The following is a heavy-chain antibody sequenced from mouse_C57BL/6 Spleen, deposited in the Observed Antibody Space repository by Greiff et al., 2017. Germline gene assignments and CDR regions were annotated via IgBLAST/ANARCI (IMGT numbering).Heavy chain of an antibody. D-gene: IGHD1-1*01. V-gene: IGHV5-17*01. CDR2: ISSGSSTI. CDR3: ARREYYGSSYAMDY. Sequence: EVKLMASGGGLVKPGGSLKLSCAASGFTFSDYGMHWVRQAPEKGLEWVAYISSGSSTIYYADTVKGRFTISRDNAKNTLFLQMTSLRSEDTAMYYCARREYYGSSYAMDYWGQGTSVTVSS. J-gene: IGHJ4*01. CDR1: GFTFSDYG.